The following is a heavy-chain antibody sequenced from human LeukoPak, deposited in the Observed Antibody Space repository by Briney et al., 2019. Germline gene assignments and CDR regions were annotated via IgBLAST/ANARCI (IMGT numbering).Heavy chain of an antibody. CDR3: ATSFRSPPGPRPKFDY. CDR1: GGSISSYY. J-gene: IGHJ4*02. CDR2: IYYSGST. Sequence: ASETLSLTCTVSGGSISSYYWSWIRQPPGKGLEWIGYIYYSGSTNYNPSLKSRVTISVDTSKNQFSLKLSSVTAADTAVYYCATSFRSPPGPRPKFDYWGQGTLVTVSS. V-gene: IGHV4-59*08.